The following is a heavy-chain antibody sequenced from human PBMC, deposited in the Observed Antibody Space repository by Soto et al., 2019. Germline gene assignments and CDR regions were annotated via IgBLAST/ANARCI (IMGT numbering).Heavy chain of an antibody. V-gene: IGHV3-48*01. D-gene: IGHD4-17*01. J-gene: IGHJ4*02. CDR1: GFTFSSYS. CDR3: ARDLKSDYGDYVGPDY. Sequence: GGSLRLSCAASGFTFSSYSMNWVRQAPGKGLEWVSYISSSSSTIYYADSVKGRFTISRDNAKNSLYLQMNSLRAEDTAVYYCARDLKSDYGDYVGPDYWGQGTLVTVSS. CDR2: ISSSSSTI.